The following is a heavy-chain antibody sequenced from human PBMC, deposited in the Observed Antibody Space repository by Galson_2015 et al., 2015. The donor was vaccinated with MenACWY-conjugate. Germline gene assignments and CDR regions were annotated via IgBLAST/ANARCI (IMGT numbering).Heavy chain of an antibody. V-gene: IGHV3-74*01. CDR3: ARLGGNYRTTSHFDY. CDR1: GFTFSSYW. D-gene: IGHD1-26*01. Sequence: SLRLSCAASGFTFSSYWMHWVRHAPGKGLVWVSRVNSDGSGTGYADSVKGRFTISRDNAKNMLFLQMNSLRAEDTAVYYCARLGGNYRTTSHFDYWGQGTPVTVSS. J-gene: IGHJ4*02. CDR2: VNSDGSGT.